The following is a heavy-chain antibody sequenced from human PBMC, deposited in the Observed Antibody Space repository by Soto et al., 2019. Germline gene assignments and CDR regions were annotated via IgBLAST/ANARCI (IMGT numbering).Heavy chain of an antibody. J-gene: IGHJ4*02. CDR2: THHTWGT. CDR1: GDSIGSHYW. CDR3: TGHCPAYCLSS. V-gene: IGHV4-4*02. D-gene: IGHD2-21*01. Sequence: QVQLQESGPGLVKPSGTLSLTCAVSGDSIGSHYWWSWVRQPPGKGLEWIGETHHTWGTNYNPSLQXRXTXSXXTSNNQLSLRLNSVTAADTAVYYCTGHCPAYCLSSWGQGTLVTVSS.